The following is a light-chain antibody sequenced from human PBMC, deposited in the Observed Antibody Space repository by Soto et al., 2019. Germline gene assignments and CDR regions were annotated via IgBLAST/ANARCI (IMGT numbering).Light chain of an antibody. V-gene: IGKV1-5*03. CDR1: QSISSW. J-gene: IGKJ1*01. CDR2: KAS. Sequence: DIQMTQSPSTLSASVGDRVTITCRASQSISSWLAWYQQKPGKAPKLLIYKASSLESGVPSRFSGSGSGTEFTLTSSSLQPDNFATYYCQQYNSYWTCGQGTKVEIK. CDR3: QQYNSYWT.